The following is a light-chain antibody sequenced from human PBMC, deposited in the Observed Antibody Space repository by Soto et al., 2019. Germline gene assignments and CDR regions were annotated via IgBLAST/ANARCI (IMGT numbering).Light chain of an antibody. J-gene: IGLJ3*02. CDR1: SSNIGNNT. CDR2: NNN. CDR3: AAWDDSLDGFWV. V-gene: IGLV1-44*01. Sequence: QSVLTQPPSASGTPGQRVTISCSGSSSNIGNNTVSWYQQLPGTAPKLLIHNNNQRPAGVPDRFSGSKYGTSASLAISGLQSDDEADYYCAAWDDSLDGFWVFGGGTKVTVL.